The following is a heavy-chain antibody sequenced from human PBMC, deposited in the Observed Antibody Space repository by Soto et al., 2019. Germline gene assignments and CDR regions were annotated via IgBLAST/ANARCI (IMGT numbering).Heavy chain of an antibody. CDR1: GYTFTSYA. CDR3: ARVRPYGDYVWFDP. V-gene: IGHV1-3*01. CDR2: INAGNGNT. D-gene: IGHD4-17*01. J-gene: IGHJ5*02. Sequence: GASVKVSYKASGYTFTSYAMHWVRQAPGQRLEWMGWINAGNGNTKYSQKFQGRVTITRDTSASTAYMELSSLRSEDTAVYYCARVRPYGDYVWFDPWGQGTLVTVSS.